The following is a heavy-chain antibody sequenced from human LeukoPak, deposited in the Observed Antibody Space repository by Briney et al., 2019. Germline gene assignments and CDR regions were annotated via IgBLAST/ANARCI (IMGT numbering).Heavy chain of an antibody. J-gene: IGHJ4*02. CDR1: GYTFTGYY. D-gene: IGHD6-19*01. CDR3: ARTVKGKDGQWLVLVY. V-gene: IGHV1-2*02. Sequence: ASVKVSCKASGYTFTGYYMHWVRQAPGQGLEWMGWINPNSGGTNYAQKFQGRVTMTRDTSISTAYMELSRLRSDDTAVYCCARTVKGKDGQWLVLVYWGQGTLVTVSS. CDR2: INPNSGGT.